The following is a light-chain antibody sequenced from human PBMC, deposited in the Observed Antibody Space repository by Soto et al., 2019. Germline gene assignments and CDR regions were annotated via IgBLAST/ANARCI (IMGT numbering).Light chain of an antibody. CDR3: QQYGTSPLP. CDR1: QSIIFNY. Sequence: EIVLTQSPGTLSLSPGERAALSCRSSQSIIFNYLAWYQQKPGRPPRLLIYGASSRATGVPDRFSGSGSGTDFTLTISRLEPEDFGVYYCQQYGTSPLPFGQGTNVEIK. CDR2: GAS. V-gene: IGKV3-20*01. J-gene: IGKJ1*01.